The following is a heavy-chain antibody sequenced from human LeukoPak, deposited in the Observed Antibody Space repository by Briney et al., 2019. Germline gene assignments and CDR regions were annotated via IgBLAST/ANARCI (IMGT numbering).Heavy chain of an antibody. CDR3: ARHSVGTGEPDCFDY. CDR2: IYPADSDT. Sequence: GESLKISCKGSGYSFTSYWIGWVCQMPGKGLEWMGIIYPADSDTRYSPSFQGQVTISADKSISTAYLQWSSLKASDTAMYYCARHSVGTGEPDCFDYWGQGTLVTVSS. J-gene: IGHJ4*02. CDR1: GYSFTSYW. D-gene: IGHD1-14*01. V-gene: IGHV5-51*01.